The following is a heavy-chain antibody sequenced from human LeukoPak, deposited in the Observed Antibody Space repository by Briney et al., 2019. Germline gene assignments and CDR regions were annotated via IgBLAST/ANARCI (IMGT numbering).Heavy chain of an antibody. Sequence: QPGGSLRLSCAASGFTFNNYWMHWVRQAPGKGLVWVSGINSDGSSATYADSVKGRFTISRDNAKNTLYLEMNSLRAEDMAVYYCAIGVVITTAFDNWGQGVLVTVSS. CDR2: INSDGSSA. V-gene: IGHV3-74*01. CDR1: GFTFNNYW. J-gene: IGHJ4*02. CDR3: AIGVVITTAFDN. D-gene: IGHD3-22*01.